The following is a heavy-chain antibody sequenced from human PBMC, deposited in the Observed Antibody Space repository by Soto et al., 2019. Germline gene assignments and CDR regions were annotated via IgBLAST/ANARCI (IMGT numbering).Heavy chain of an antibody. D-gene: IGHD3-10*01. CDR1: GFTFSSYG. CDR3: ARARFRVDPFDY. V-gene: IGHV3-33*01. J-gene: IGHJ4*02. CDR2: IWYDGSNK. Sequence: QVQLVESGGGVVQPGRSLRLSCAASGFTFSSYGMHWVRQAPGKGLEWVAVIWYDGSNKYYADSVKGRFTISRDNSKNTLYLQMNSLRAKDTAVYYCARARFRVDPFDYWGQGTLVTVSS.